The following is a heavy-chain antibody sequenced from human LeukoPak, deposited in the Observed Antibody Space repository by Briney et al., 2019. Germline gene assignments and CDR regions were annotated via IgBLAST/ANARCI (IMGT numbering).Heavy chain of an antibody. CDR3: ARDLRDYYDSSGFDY. CDR2: IKKDGIEK. Sequence: GGSLRLSCAASGFTFRTYWMSWVRQAPGKGLEWVAIIKKDGIEKHYVDSVKGRFTISRDNAKNSLYLQMNSLRAEDTAVYYCARDLRDYYDSSGFDYWGQGTLVTVSS. V-gene: IGHV3-7*01. D-gene: IGHD3-22*01. CDR1: GFTFRTYW. J-gene: IGHJ4*02.